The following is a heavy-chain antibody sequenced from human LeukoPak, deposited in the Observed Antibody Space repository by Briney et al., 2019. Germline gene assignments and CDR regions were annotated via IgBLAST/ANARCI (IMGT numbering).Heavy chain of an antibody. D-gene: IGHD4-11*01. V-gene: IGHV3-21*06. CDR1: GFTFSSYS. CDR2: VSSSSRYI. CDR3: ARGLGGLYYFDY. J-gene: IGHJ4*02. Sequence: GSLRLSCAASGFTFSSYSMNWVRQAPGKGLEWVSSVSSSSRYIHFADSVKGRFTISRDNAKNSLYLQMNSLRVEDTAVYYCARGLGGLYYFDYWGQGALVTVSS.